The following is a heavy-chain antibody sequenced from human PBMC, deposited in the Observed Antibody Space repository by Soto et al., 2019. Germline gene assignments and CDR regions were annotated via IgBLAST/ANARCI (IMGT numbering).Heavy chain of an antibody. CDR3: AREHWASSIAARGVGPDYYGMDV. J-gene: IGHJ6*02. D-gene: IGHD6-6*01. CDR2: TYYRSKWYN. Sequence: KQSPTLSLTCAISGDSVSSNSAAWNWIRQSPSRGLEWLGRTYYRSKWYNDYAVSVKSRITINPDTSKNQFSLQLNSVTPEDTAVYYCAREHWASSIAARGVGPDYYGMDVWGQGTTVTVSS. V-gene: IGHV6-1*01. CDR1: GDSVSSNSAA.